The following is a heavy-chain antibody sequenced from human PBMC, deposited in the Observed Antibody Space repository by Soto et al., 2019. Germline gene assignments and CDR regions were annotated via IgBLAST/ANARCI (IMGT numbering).Heavy chain of an antibody. CDR2: IYYSGST. Sequence: QVQLQESGPGLVKPSETLSLTCTVSGGSISSYYWSWIRQPPGKGLEWIGYIYYSGSTNYNPSLKSRVTISVDTSKNQFSLKLSSVTAADTAVYYCARLIDHSLNYWGQGTLVTVSS. V-gene: IGHV4-59*08. CDR1: GGSISSYY. J-gene: IGHJ4*02. CDR3: ARLIDHSLNY. D-gene: IGHD2-15*01.